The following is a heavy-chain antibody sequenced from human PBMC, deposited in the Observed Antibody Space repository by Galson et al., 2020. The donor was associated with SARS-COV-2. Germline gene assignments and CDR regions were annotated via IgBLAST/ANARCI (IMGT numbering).Heavy chain of an antibody. CDR3: VRNGGSFDY. CDR1: GFTFSSHW. Sequence: GESLKISCAASGFTFSSHWMSWVRQAPGRGLEWVANIKQDGGNSYYVDSVKGRFNISRDNAKNPLYLQMNSLRAEDTAVYYCVRNGGSFDYWGQGTLVTVSS. V-gene: IGHV3-7*05. CDR2: IKQDGGNS. D-gene: IGHD2-15*01. J-gene: IGHJ4*02.